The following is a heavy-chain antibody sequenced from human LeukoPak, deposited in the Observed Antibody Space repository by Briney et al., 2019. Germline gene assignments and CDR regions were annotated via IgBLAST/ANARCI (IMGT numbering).Heavy chain of an antibody. V-gene: IGHV4-61*02. CDR3: ARGVAVAGHFDP. CDR2: IYTSGST. CDR1: GGSISSGSYY. D-gene: IGHD6-13*01. J-gene: IGHJ5*02. Sequence: SETLSLTCTVSGGSISSGSYYWSWIRQPAGKGLEWIGRIYTSGSTNYNPSLKSRVTMSVDTSKNQFSLKLSSVTAADTAVYYCARGVAVAGHFDPWGQGTLVTVSS.